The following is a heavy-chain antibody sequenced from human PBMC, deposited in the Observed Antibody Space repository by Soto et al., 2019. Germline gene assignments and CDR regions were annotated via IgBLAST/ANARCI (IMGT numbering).Heavy chain of an antibody. Sequence: SETLSLTCAVSGGSITSANWWTLVRQPPGGGLEWIGEISHSGITNYKASLKSRVTMSVDKTKNDVSLKLTSVTAADTAVYYCARVLRGWFDPWGQGTPVTVSS. V-gene: IGHV4-4*02. CDR1: GGSITSANW. J-gene: IGHJ5*02. CDR2: ISHSGIT. CDR3: ARVLRGWFDP.